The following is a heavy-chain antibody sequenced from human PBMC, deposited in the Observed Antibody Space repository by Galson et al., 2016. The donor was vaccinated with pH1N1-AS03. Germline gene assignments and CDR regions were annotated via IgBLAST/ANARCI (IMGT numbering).Heavy chain of an antibody. CDR3: AREPPLNYNLDL. CDR1: GFSFSASW. CDR2: IRQDGSEK. V-gene: IGHV3-7*03. D-gene: IGHD1-7*01. J-gene: IGHJ2*01. Sequence: SLRLSCAASGFSFSASWMSWVRQAPGKGLEWVANIRQDGSEKYYVDSVEGRFTISRDNAKNSLYLQMNSLRDEDRAVYYCAREPPLNYNLDLWGRGTLVTVSS.